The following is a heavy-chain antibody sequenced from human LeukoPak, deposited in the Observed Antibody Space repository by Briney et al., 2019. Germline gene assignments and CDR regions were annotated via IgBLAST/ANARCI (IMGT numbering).Heavy chain of an antibody. CDR2: IYPSGST. V-gene: IGHV4-4*07. CDR3: ARDYQSGGYYYLSDY. J-gene: IGHJ4*02. CDR1: GGSISSYY. Sequence: SETLSLTCTVSGGSISSYYWSWIRQPAGKGLEWVGRIYPSGSTNYNPSLKSRVSMSVDTSKNQLSLKPSSLTAVDTAVYYCARDYQSGGYYYLSDYWGQGTLVTVSS. D-gene: IGHD3-22*01.